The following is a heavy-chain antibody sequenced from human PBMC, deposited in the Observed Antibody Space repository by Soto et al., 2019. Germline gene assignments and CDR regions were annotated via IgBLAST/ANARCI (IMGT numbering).Heavy chain of an antibody. V-gene: IGHV3-33*01. D-gene: IGHD2-15*01. Sequence: QVQLVESGGGVVQPGRSLRLSCAASGFTFSSYGMHWVRQAPGKGLEWVAVIWYDGSNKYYADSVKGRFTISRDNSKNTLYLQMNSLRAEDMAVYYCARDGGYCSGGSCSSDPAYGMDVWGQGTTVTVSS. CDR2: IWYDGSNK. CDR1: GFTFSSYG. CDR3: ARDGGYCSGGSCSSDPAYGMDV. J-gene: IGHJ6*02.